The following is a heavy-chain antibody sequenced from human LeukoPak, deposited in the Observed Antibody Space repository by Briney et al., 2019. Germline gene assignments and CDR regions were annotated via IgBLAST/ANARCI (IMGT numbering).Heavy chain of an antibody. Sequence: GGSLRLSCAASGFTFSSDAMCWVLRAPRKGVEWVSAVSGSGGSTYYEASVKSRFTISRDNSKNKLSLQMNSLSAEDTAVYYCAKDHPPVDTAMVQYFDYWGQGTLVTVSS. CDR1: GFTFSSDA. D-gene: IGHD5-18*01. CDR3: AKDHPPVDTAMVQYFDY. CDR2: VSGSGGST. V-gene: IGHV3-23*01. J-gene: IGHJ4*02.